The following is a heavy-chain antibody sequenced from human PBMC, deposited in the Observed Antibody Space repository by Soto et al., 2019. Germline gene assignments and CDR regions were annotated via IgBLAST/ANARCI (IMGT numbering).Heavy chain of an antibody. CDR1: GYTFTGYY. Sequence: ASVKVSCKASGYTFTGYYMHWVRQAPGQGLEWMGWINPNSGGTNYAQKFQGWVTMTRDTSISTAYMELSRLRSDDTAVYYCARGEGRIAVAGTSYYYYGMDVWGQGTTVTVSS. CDR3: ARGEGRIAVAGTSYYYYGMDV. D-gene: IGHD6-19*01. V-gene: IGHV1-2*04. J-gene: IGHJ6*02. CDR2: INPNSGGT.